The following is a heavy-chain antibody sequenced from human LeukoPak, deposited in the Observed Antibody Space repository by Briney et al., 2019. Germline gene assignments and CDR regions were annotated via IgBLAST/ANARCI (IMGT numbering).Heavy chain of an antibody. CDR3: ARVDEYDRQPDI. V-gene: IGHV3-33*01. CDR2: IWYDGSNK. CDR1: GFTFSSYG. D-gene: IGHD3-22*01. J-gene: IGHJ3*02. Sequence: GGSLRLSCAASGFTFSSYGMHWVRQAPGKGLEWVAVIWYDGSNKYYADSVKGRFTISRDNSKNTLYLQMNSLRAGDTAVYYCARVDEYDRQPDIWGQGTMVTVSS.